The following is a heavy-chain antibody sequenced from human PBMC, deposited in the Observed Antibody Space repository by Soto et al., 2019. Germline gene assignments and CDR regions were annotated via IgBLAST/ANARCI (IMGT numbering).Heavy chain of an antibody. V-gene: IGHV1-18*04. D-gene: IGHD3-22*01. J-gene: IGHJ4*02. Sequence: ASVKVSCKASGYTFRSYGISWLRQAPGQGLEWVGWISAYNGDTHYAPKFQDRITLTTETSTDIAYMELRSLRLDDTAVYYCARDWSRYYDNSGLIWFYWGQGSLVTVS. CDR3: ARDWSRYYDNSGLIWFY. CDR1: GYTFRSYG. CDR2: ISAYNGDT.